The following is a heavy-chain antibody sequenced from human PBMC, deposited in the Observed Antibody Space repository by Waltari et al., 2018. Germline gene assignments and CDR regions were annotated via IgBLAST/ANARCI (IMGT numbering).Heavy chain of an antibody. CDR3: AREVVITFGGVIVLYYYYGMDV. J-gene: IGHJ6*02. V-gene: IGHV4-34*01. Sequence: QVQLQQWGAGLLKPSETLSLTCAVYGGSFSGYYWSWIRQPPGTGLGWVGEINHSGSTNYNPSLKSRVTISVDTSKNQFSLKLSSVTAADTAVYYCAREVVITFGGVIVLYYYYGMDVWGQGTTVTVSS. CDR1: GGSFSGYY. D-gene: IGHD3-16*02. CDR2: INHSGST.